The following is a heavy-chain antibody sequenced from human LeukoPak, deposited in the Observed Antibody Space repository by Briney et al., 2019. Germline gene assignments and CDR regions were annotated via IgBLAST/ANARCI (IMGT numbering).Heavy chain of an antibody. CDR2: IYYSGST. J-gene: IGHJ6*03. D-gene: IGHD4-17*01. Sequence: SETLSLTCTVSGGSISSSSYYWGWIRQPPGKGLEWIGSIYYSGSTYYNPSLKSRVTISVDTSKNQFSLKLSSVTAADTAVYYCARSEATVGYYYYYMDVWGKRTTVTVSS. V-gene: IGHV4-39*01. CDR1: GGSISSSSYY. CDR3: ARSEATVGYYYYYMDV.